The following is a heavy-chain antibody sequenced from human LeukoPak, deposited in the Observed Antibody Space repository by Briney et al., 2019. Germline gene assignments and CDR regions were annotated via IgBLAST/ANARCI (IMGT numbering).Heavy chain of an antibody. CDR1: GYPFTSYD. J-gene: IGHJ6*03. D-gene: IGHD3-10*01. CDR2: MNPNSGNT. Sequence: VSVKVSCKASGYPFTSYDINWVRQSPGQGLEWMGWMNPNSGNTGYAQKFQGRVTMTRDTSISTDYMELSRLRSDDTAVYYCARAAGSGSYYDQYYYYYMDVWGKGTTVTISS. V-gene: IGHV1-8*01. CDR3: ARAAGSGSYYDQYYYYYMDV.